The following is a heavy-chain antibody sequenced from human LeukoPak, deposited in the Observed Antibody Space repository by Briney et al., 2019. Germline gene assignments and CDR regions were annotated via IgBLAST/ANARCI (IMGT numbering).Heavy chain of an antibody. Sequence: GRSLRLSCAASGFTFSSYAMHWVRQAPGKGLEWVAVISYDRSNKYYADSVKGRFTISRDNSKNTLYLQMNSLRAEDTAVYYCARDTIIAAAGTISYYYYYMDVWGKGTTVSVFS. D-gene: IGHD6-13*01. V-gene: IGHV3-30*04. J-gene: IGHJ6*03. CDR3: ARDTIIAAAGTISYYYYYMDV. CDR2: ISYDRSNK. CDR1: GFTFSSYA.